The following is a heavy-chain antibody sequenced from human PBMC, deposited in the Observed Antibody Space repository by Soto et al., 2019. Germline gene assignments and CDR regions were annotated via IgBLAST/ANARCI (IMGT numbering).Heavy chain of an antibody. CDR3: ARRYYDFWSGYYRLDWFDP. CDR1: GYTFTSYA. J-gene: IGHJ5*02. V-gene: IGHV1-3*01. Sequence: GGSVKVSFKASGYTFTSYAMHLVRQAPGQSLEWMGWINACNGNTKYSQKFQGRVTITRDTSASTAYMELSSLRSEDTAVYYCARRYYDFWSGYYRLDWFDPWGQGTLVTVSS. CDR2: INACNGNT. D-gene: IGHD3-3*01.